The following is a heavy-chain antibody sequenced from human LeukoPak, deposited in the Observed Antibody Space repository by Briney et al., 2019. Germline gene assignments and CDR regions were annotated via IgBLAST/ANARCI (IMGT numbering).Heavy chain of an antibody. CDR1: GGSISSHY. Sequence: PSETLSLTCTVSGGSISSHYWSWIRQPPGKGLEWIGYIYYSGSTNYNPSLKSRVTISVDTSKNQFSLKLSSVTAADTAVYYCARIEYYYGSGFLNHYYYYMDVWGKGTMVTVSS. CDR3: ARIEYYYGSGFLNHYYYYMDV. CDR2: IYYSGST. V-gene: IGHV4-59*11. D-gene: IGHD3-10*01. J-gene: IGHJ6*03.